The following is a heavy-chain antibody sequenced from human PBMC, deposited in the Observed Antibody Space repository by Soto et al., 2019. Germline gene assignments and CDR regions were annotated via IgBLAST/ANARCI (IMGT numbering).Heavy chain of an antibody. CDR3: AREAQTRRYCSGGSCYSVLDY. CDR2: IIPIFGTA. CDR1: GGTFSSYA. V-gene: IGHV1-69*06. Sequence: QVQLVQSGAEVKKPGSSVKVSCKASGGTFSSYAIRWVRQAPGQGLEWMGGIIPIFGTANYAQKFQGRVTITADKSTSTAYMELSSLRSDDTAMYYCAREAQTRRYCSGGSCYSVLDYWGQGTLVTVSS. J-gene: IGHJ4*02. D-gene: IGHD2-15*01.